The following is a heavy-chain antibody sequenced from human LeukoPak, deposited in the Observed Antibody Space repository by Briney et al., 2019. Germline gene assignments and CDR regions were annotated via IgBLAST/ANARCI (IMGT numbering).Heavy chain of an antibody. CDR2: IYYSGST. J-gene: IGHJ4*02. Sequence: SETLSLTCTVSGGSISSSSYYWGWIRQPPGKGLEWIGSIYYSGSTYYNPSLKSRVTISVDTSKNQFSLKLSSVTAADTAVYYCAGRQYYSDSSGYQQPTGDYWGQGTLVTVSS. CDR3: AGRQYYSDSSGYQQPTGDY. D-gene: IGHD3-22*01. CDR1: GGSISSSSYY. V-gene: IGHV4-39*01.